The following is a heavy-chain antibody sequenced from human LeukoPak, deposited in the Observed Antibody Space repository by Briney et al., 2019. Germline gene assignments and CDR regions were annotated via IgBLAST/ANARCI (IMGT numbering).Heavy chain of an antibody. CDR2: IYHSGNT. CDR1: GYSISSGYY. D-gene: IGHD6-19*01. Sequence: SETLSLTCTVSGYSISSGYYWGWIRQPPGKGLEWIGSIYHSGNTYYNPSLKSRVTISVDTSKNLFSLKLSSVTAADTAVYYCAIANWEGSSGWYKYWGQGTLVTVSS. CDR3: AIANWEGSSGWYKY. V-gene: IGHV4-38-2*02. J-gene: IGHJ4*02.